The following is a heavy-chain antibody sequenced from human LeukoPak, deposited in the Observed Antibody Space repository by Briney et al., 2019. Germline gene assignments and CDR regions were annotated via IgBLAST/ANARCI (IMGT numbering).Heavy chain of an antibody. J-gene: IGHJ4*02. CDR1: GFTFSTYS. V-gene: IGHV3-48*01. D-gene: IGHD3-10*01. CDR2: IRHDSSDI. CDR3: ARDWFGGLI. Sequence: PGGSLRLSCAVSGFTFSTYSMNWVRQAPGKGLEWISFIRHDSSDIYYADSVKGRFTISRDNARDSLYLQMNSLRAEDTAVYYCARDWFGGLIWGQGTLVTVSS.